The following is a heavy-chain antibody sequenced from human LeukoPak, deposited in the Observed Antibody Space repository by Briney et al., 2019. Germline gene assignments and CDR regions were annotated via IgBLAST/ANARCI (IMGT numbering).Heavy chain of an antibody. D-gene: IGHD1-26*01. J-gene: IGHJ4*02. CDR3: TADMPTSSRASDY. Sequence: GGSLRLSCTASGFTFSNYDMTWVRQAPGMGLEWVGRIKSKTDGGTTDYAAPVKGRFTISRDDSKTTLYLQINSLKTDDTAVYYCTADMPTSSRASDYWGQGTLVTVSS. CDR1: GFTFSNYD. V-gene: IGHV3-15*01. CDR2: IKSKTDGGTT.